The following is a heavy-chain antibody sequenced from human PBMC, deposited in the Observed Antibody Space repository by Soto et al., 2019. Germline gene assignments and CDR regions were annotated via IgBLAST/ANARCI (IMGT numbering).Heavy chain of an antibody. CDR3: ATAYGSGREAFDY. V-gene: IGHV1-69*02. CDR2: TKHILSMS. CDR1: VDTFNFYT. J-gene: IGHJ4*02. Sequence: QVHLVQSGAELKKPGSSVRVSCKASVDTFNFYTINWVRQAPGLGLEWLGRTKHILSMSNSALKFQGRLSISADKTTTTAYMDLRSLLSDDTAVYSCATAYGSGREAFDYWGQGALVTVSS. D-gene: IGHD3-10*01.